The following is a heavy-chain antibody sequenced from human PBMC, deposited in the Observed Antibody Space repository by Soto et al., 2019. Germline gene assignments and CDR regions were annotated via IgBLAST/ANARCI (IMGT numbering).Heavy chain of an antibody. CDR2: INPNSGGT. Sequence: ASVKVSCKASGYNFMPYGVNWVRQAPGQGLEWMGWINPNSGGTKSAEKFQGRVTMTRDTSISTAYMELSRLTSDDTAVYYCASAAVTGTAGLDFWGQGTQVTVSS. J-gene: IGHJ4*02. D-gene: IGHD6-19*01. CDR1: GYNFMPYG. V-gene: IGHV1-2*02. CDR3: ASAAVTGTAGLDF.